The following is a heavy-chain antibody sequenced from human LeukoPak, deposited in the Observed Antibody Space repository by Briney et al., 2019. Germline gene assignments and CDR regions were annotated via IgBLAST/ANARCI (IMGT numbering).Heavy chain of an antibody. CDR3: ARHNYRHYQFDS. CDR2: ISYSGIA. V-gene: IGHV4-39*01. J-gene: IGHJ5*01. CDR1: GGSIDSGLYN. Sequence: PSETPSLTCTVFGGSIDSGLYNWGWIRQPPGKGLEWIGTISYSGIAYYNPSLQSRGIISIETSKNHFSLNLRSVTAADTAVYYCARHNYRHYQFDSWGQGTQVTVSS. D-gene: IGHD4-11*01.